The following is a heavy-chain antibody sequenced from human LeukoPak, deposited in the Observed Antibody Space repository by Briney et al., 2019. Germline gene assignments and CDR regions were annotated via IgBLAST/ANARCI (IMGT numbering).Heavy chain of an antibody. CDR1: GYSFTSYW. CDR2: IYPGDSDT. Sequence: GESLKISCKGSGYSFTSYWISWVRQMPGKGLEWMGIIYPGDSDTRYSPSFQGQVTISADKSISTAYLQWSSLKASDTAMYYCARNVKDSGYDFGSDYWGQGTLVTVSS. J-gene: IGHJ4*02. D-gene: IGHD5-12*01. V-gene: IGHV5-51*01. CDR3: ARNVKDSGYDFGSDY.